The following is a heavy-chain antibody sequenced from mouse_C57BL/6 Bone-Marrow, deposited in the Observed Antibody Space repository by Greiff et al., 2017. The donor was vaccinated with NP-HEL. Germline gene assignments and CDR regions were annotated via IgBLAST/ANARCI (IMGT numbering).Heavy chain of an antibody. Sequence: EVQLQQSGPELVKPGASVKISCKASGYTFTDYYMNWVKQSHGKSLEWIGDINPNNGGTSYNQKFKGKATLTVDKSSSTGYMELRSLTAEDSAIYYCARDHWDDYWGQGTTLTVSS. V-gene: IGHV1-26*01. CDR1: GYTFTDYY. CDR2: INPNNGGT. CDR3: ARDHWDDY. J-gene: IGHJ2*01. D-gene: IGHD4-1*01.